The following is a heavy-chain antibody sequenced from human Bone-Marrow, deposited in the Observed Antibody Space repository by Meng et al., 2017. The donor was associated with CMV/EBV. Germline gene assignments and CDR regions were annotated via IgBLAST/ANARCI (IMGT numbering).Heavy chain of an antibody. D-gene: IGHD6-6*01. Sequence: GESLKISCAASGFTFSSYAMHWVRQAPGKGLEWVAVISYDGSNKYYADSVKGRFTISRDNSKNTLYLQMNSLRAEDTAVYYCARDLWGASIAARRSRYFALWGRGPRVTCSS. CDR1: GFTFSSYA. V-gene: IGHV3-30*04. CDR3: ARDLWGASIAARRSRYFAL. J-gene: IGHJ2*01. CDR2: ISYDGSNK.